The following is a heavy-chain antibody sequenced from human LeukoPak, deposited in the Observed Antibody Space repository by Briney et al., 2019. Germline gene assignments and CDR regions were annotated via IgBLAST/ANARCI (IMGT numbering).Heavy chain of an antibody. CDR2: IYYSGST. D-gene: IGHD3-10*01. CDR1: GGSISNYY. Sequence: SETLPLTCTVSGGSISNYYWSWIRQPPGKGLEWIGFIYYSGSTNYNPSLKSRVTISVDTSKNQFSLKLSSVTAADTAVYYCARDSGTTGEVKFDPWGQGTLVTVSS. CDR3: ARDSGTTGEVKFDP. J-gene: IGHJ5*02. V-gene: IGHV4-59*12.